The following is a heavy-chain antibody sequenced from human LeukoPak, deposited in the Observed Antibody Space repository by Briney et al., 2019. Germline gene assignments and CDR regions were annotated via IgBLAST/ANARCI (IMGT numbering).Heavy chain of an antibody. D-gene: IGHD6-19*01. CDR2: ISSSSYI. CDR3: ARALLAVDGAFDI. Sequence: GGSLRLSCAASGFTFSSYSMNWVRQAPGKGLEWVSSISSSSYIYYADSVKGRFTISRDNAKNSLYLQMNSLRAEDTAVYYCARALLAVDGAFDIWGQGTMVTVSS. CDR1: GFTFSSYS. V-gene: IGHV3-21*01. J-gene: IGHJ3*02.